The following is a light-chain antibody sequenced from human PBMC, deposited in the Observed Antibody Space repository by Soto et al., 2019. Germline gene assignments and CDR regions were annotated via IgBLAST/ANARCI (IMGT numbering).Light chain of an antibody. CDR2: GAS. V-gene: IGKV3-20*01. Sequence: EIVLTQSPGTLSLSPGERATLSCRASQSVSSSYLAWYHQKPGQAPRLLIYGASSRATGIPDRFSGSGSGTDFTFTINRWEPEDLAVYYCPQYGSSPRTSAKGPKVKIK. CDR1: QSVSSSY. CDR3: PQYGSSPRT. J-gene: IGKJ1*01.